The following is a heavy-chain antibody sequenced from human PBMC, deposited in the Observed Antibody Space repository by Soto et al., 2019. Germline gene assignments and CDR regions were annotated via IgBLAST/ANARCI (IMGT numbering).Heavy chain of an antibody. Sequence: QVQLVESGGGVVQPGRSLRLSCAASGFTFSRYGMHWVRQAPGEGLEWVSVTSYDGSDEWYADSVKGRFTISRDNSKNTLYLQMNSLRAEDTAVYYCAKGYEISPPIASGWYSNYYYGMDVWGQGTTVTVSS. CDR3: AKGYEISPPIASGWYSNYYYGMDV. D-gene: IGHD6-19*01. CDR1: GFTFSRYG. CDR2: TSYDGSDE. V-gene: IGHV3-30*18. J-gene: IGHJ6*02.